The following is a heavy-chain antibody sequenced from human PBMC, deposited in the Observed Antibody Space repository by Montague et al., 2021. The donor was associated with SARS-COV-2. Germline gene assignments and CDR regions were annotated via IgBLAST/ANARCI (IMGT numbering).Heavy chain of an antibody. V-gene: IGHV4-39*01. CDR3: TRHEHMTWPEPSPGFDY. CDR1: GDSISSSSYN. CDR2: VHYSGRT. D-gene: IGHD1-14*01. J-gene: IGHJ4*02. Sequence: SETLSLTCTVSGDSISSSSYNWGWIRQPPGKGLEWIGSVHYSGRTYYNPSLKSRVTIYVDTSKNQLSLKLSSVTAADTAVYYCTRHEHMTWPEPSPGFDYWGQGTLVTVSS.